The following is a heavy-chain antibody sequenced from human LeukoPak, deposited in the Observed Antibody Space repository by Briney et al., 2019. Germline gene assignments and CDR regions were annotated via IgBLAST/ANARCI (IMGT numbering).Heavy chain of an antibody. V-gene: IGHV1-8*01. Sequence: ASVKVSCKTSGYPFTSYDIHWVRQAAGHGLEWMSWMTPNSEKRAYAQKFQGRVTMTTNTSIDTAYMELSSLTFDDTAIYYCTRGRGWGILDSWGQGHLVTVSS. J-gene: IGHJ4*02. D-gene: IGHD6-19*01. CDR1: GYPFTSYD. CDR2: MTPNSEKR. CDR3: TRGRGWGILDS.